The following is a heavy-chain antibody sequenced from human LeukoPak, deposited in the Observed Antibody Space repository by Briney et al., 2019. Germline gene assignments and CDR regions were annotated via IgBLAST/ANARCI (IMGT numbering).Heavy chain of an antibody. CDR2: ISYSGST. J-gene: IGHJ4*02. CDR3: ARHPELYFFDY. Sequence: PSETLSLTCTVSGASISSYYWSWIRQPPGKGLECIGYISYSGSTNYNPSLKSRVTISADTSKNQVSLTLSSVTAADTAVYYCARHPELYFFDYWGQGTLVTVSS. CDR1: GASISSYY. D-gene: IGHD3-10*01. V-gene: IGHV4-59*08.